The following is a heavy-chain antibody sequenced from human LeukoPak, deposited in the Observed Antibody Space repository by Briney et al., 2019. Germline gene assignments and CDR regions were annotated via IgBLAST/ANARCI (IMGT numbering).Heavy chain of an antibody. CDR1: GYTFTDYY. J-gene: IGHJ4*02. CDR3: ARRLVTGGYYYYFDY. D-gene: IGHD2-8*02. Sequence: ASVKVSCKASGYTFTDYYIHWVRQAPGQGLEWVGWIHPNSGGTSYAQKFQGRVTMTRDTSISTGYMELSGLSSDDTAVYYCARRLVTGGYYYYFDYWGQGTLVTVSS. CDR2: IHPNSGGT. V-gene: IGHV1-2*02.